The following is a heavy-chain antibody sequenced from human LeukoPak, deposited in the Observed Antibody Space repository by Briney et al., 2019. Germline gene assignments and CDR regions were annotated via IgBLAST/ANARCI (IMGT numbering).Heavy chain of an antibody. CDR2: IIPIFGTA. V-gene: IGHV1-69*05. Sequence: SVKVSCKASGGTFSSYAISWVRQAPGQGLEWMGGIIPIFGTANYAQKFQGRVTITTDESTSTAYMELSSLRSEDTAVYCCARSVVPAAYYYYYMDVWGKGTTVTVSS. J-gene: IGHJ6*03. CDR1: GGTFSSYA. CDR3: ARSVVPAAYYYYYMDV. D-gene: IGHD2-2*01.